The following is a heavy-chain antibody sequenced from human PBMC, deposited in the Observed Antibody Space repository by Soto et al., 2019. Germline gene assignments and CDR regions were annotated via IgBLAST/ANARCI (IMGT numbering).Heavy chain of an antibody. CDR1: GGSVSNKTYY. D-gene: IGHD4-17*01. CDR2: VYYSGTT. J-gene: IGHJ4*02. Sequence: SETLSLTRSVSGGSVSNKTYYWSWIRQPPGKRLEWIGYVYYSGTTNYNPSLKSRVTISVDPSKNQFSLRLSSVTTADTALYYCARTTAVPNTLRSRYFFDYWGQGTLVTVSS. CDR3: ARTTAVPNTLRSRYFFDY. V-gene: IGHV4-61*01.